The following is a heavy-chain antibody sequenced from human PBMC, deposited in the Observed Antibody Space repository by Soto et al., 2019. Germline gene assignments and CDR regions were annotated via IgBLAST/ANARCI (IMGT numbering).Heavy chain of an antibody. D-gene: IGHD2-2*01. Sequence: ASVKVSCKASGYTFTSYGISWVRQAPGQGLEWMGWISAYNGNTNYAQKLQGRVTMTTDTSTSTAYMELRSLRSDDTAVYYCALGYCSSTSCPRVILVYWGQGTLVTVSS. V-gene: IGHV1-18*01. CDR2: ISAYNGNT. CDR1: GYTFTSYG. J-gene: IGHJ4*02. CDR3: ALGYCSSTSCPRVILVY.